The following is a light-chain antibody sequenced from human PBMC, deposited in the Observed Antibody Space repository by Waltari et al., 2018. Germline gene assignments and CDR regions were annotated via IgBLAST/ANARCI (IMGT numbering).Light chain of an antibody. J-gene: IGKJ3*01. CDR3: QQLNSYPCS. CDR2: AAS. CDR1: QGISSY. Sequence: PLNQSSSYPSAIFGTRVPHTCRASQGISSYLAWYQQKPGKAPELLIYAASTLQSGVPSRFSGSGSGTDFTLTISSLQPDDFATYYCQQLNSYPCSFGPGTKVDVK. V-gene: IGKV1-9*01.